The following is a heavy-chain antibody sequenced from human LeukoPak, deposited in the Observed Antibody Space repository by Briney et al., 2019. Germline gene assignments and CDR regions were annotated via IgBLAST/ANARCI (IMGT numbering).Heavy chain of an antibody. V-gene: IGHV1-2*02. J-gene: IGHJ4*02. D-gene: IGHD4-11*01. CDR2: INPNSGDT. CDR3: ARPTVNTDFDY. Sequence: ASVKVSCKASGYTFTAYYMHWVRQAPGQGLQWMGWINPNSGDTNYAQKFRGRVTMTRDTSISTAYMELSRLGSDDTAVYYCARPTVNTDFDYWGQGTLVTVSS. CDR1: GYTFTAYY.